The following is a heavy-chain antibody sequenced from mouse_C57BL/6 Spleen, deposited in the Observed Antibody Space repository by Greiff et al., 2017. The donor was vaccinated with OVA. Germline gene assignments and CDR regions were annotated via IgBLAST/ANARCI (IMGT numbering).Heavy chain of an antibody. CDR2: IYPGDGDT. CDR1: GYAFSSSW. J-gene: IGHJ4*01. D-gene: IGHD3-1*01. CDR3: ARGGLGAMDY. Sequence: QVQLQQSGPELVKPGASVKISCKASGYAFSSSWMNWVKQRPGKGLEWIGRIYPGDGDTNYNGKFKGKATLTADNSSSTAYMQLSSLTSEDSAVYFCARGGLGAMDYWGQGTSVTVSS. V-gene: IGHV1-82*01.